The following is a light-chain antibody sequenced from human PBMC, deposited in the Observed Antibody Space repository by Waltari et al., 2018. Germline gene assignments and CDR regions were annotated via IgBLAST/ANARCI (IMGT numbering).Light chain of an antibody. V-gene: IGKV3-11*01. CDR1: QNVSSA. CDR2: DAS. CDR3: QQRTNWH. Sequence: EIVLTQSPATLSLSPGERATLSCRASQNVSSALAWYQQKPGQAPRLLIDDASNRATGIPARFSGSGSGTDFTLTISSLEPEDFVVYFCQQRTNWHFGQGTKLEIK. J-gene: IGKJ2*01.